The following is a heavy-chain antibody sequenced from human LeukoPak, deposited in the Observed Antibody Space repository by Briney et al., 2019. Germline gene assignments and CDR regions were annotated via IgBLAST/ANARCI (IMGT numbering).Heavy chain of an antibody. CDR1: GFTFDDYA. Sequence: GGSLRPSCAASGFTFDDYAMHWVRQAPGRGLEWVSGISWNSGSIGYADSVKGRFTISRDNAKNSLYLQMNSLRAEDTALYYCAKDSKYYYDSSGYFDYWGQGTLVTVSS. V-gene: IGHV3-9*01. D-gene: IGHD3-22*01. CDR2: ISWNSGSI. CDR3: AKDSKYYYDSSGYFDY. J-gene: IGHJ4*02.